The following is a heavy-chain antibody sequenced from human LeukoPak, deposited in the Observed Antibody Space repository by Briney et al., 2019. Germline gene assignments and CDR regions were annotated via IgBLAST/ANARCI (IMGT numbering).Heavy chain of an antibody. CDR1: GYTFTDYY. J-gene: IGHJ4*02. CDR3: ARDRPRGSWGIDY. CDR2: INPNSGGT. D-gene: IGHD6-13*01. V-gene: IGHV1-2*02. Sequence: ASVTVSCKASGYTFTDYYMHWVRQAPGQGLEWMGWINPNSGGTNYAQKFQGRVTMTRDTSISTAYMELSRLRSDDTAVYYCARDRPRGSWGIDYWGQGTLVTVSS.